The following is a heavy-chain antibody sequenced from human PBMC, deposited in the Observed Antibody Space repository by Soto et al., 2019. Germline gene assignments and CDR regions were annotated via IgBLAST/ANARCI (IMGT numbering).Heavy chain of an antibody. CDR2: ISGSAGST. CDR3: AKNWDTTFSSSSH. D-gene: IGHD6-6*01. Sequence: EVQLLESGGGLVQPGGSLRLSCAASGFTFTTYAMSWVRQASGKGLEWVSAISGSAGSTYYADSVKGRFTISRDNSKNTLYLQINSLRAEDTAVYYCAKNWDTTFSSSSHWGQGTLVSVSS. V-gene: IGHV3-23*01. CDR1: GFTFTTYA. J-gene: IGHJ4*02.